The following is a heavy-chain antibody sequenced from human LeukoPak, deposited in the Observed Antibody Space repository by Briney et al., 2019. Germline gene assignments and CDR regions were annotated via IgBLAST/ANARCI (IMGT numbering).Heavy chain of an antibody. CDR1: GGSFSGYY. Sequence: SETLSLTCAVYGGSFSGYYWSWIRQPPGKGLEWIGKINHSGSTNYNPSLKSRVTISVDTSKNQFSLKLSSVTAADTAVYYCARGRYCSGGSCPTTYFDYWGQGTLVTVSS. CDR2: INHSGST. V-gene: IGHV4-34*01. CDR3: ARGRYCSGGSCPTTYFDY. D-gene: IGHD2-15*01. J-gene: IGHJ4*02.